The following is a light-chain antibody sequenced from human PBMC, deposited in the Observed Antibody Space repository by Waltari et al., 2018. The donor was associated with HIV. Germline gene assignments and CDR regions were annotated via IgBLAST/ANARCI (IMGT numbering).Light chain of an antibody. V-gene: IGKV4-1*01. J-gene: IGKJ4*01. Sequence: DIVMTQSPDSLAVSLGERATINCKSSPSVLYSSNNKNYLAWYQQRPGQAPKLLIYWASTRESGVPDRFSGSGSGTDFTLTISSLQAEDAAVYYCQQYDSTPLTFGGGTKVEI. CDR2: WAS. CDR3: QQYDSTPLT. CDR1: PSVLYSSNNKNY.